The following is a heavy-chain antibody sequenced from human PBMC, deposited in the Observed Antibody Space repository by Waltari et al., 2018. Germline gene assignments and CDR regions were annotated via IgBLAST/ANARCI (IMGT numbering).Heavy chain of an antibody. CDR1: GFTFSSYA. CDR2: ISGSGGST. J-gene: IGHJ4*02. CDR3: ANRYYDILTGYRRHFDY. V-gene: IGHV3-23*01. D-gene: IGHD3-9*01. Sequence: EVQLLESGGGLVQPGGSLRLSCAASGFTFSSYAMSWVRQAPGKGLEWVSAISGSGGSTYYADSWKGRFTISRDNSKNTLYLQMNILRAEDTAVYYCANRYYDILTGYRRHFDYWGQGTLVTVSS.